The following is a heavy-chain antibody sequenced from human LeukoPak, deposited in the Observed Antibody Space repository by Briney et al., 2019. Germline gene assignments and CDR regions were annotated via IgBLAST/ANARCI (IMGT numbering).Heavy chain of an antibody. CDR1: GYTFTGYY. CDR2: INPNSGGT. D-gene: IGHD3-9*01. J-gene: IGHJ4*02. V-gene: IGHV1-2*02. Sequence: EASVKVSCKASGYTFTGYYMHWVRQAPGQGLEWMGWINPNSGGTNYAQKFQGRVTMTRDTSISTVYMELSRLRSDDTAVYYCARVTYDILTGYKFFGYWGQGTLVTVSS. CDR3: ARVTYDILTGYKFFGY.